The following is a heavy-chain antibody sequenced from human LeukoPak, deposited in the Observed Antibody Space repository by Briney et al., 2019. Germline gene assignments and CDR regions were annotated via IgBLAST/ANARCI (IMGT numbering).Heavy chain of an antibody. D-gene: IGHD3-16*01. CDR3: AKDGGWDAFDI. V-gene: IGHV3-30*04. CDR2: ISYDGSNK. J-gene: IGHJ3*02. Sequence: PGGSLRLSCAASGFTFSSYAMHWVRQAPGKGLEWVAVISYDGSNKYYADSVKGRFTISRDNSKNTLYLQMNSLRAEDTAVYYCAKDGGWDAFDIWGQGTMVTVSS. CDR1: GFTFSSYA.